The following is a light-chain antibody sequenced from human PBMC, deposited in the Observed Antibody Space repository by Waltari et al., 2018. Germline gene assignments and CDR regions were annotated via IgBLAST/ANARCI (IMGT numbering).Light chain of an antibody. CDR2: WAS. CDR3: QQYYSTPRT. V-gene: IGKV4-1*01. J-gene: IGKJ5*01. CDR1: QSLLYTSNNKNY. Sequence: DIVMTQSPDSLAVSLGERATINCMSSQSLLYTSNNKNYLVWYQQKPGQPPKLLIYWASTRESGVPERFSGSGSGTDFTLTISSLQAEDVAVYYCQQYYSTPRTFGQGTRVEIK.